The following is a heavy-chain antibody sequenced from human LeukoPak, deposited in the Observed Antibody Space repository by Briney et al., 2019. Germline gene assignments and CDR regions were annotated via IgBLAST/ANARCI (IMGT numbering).Heavy chain of an antibody. CDR3: ARDPTYYYDSSYFDY. CDR2: ISYDGSNK. V-gene: IGHV3-30*04. J-gene: IGHJ4*02. CDR1: GYTFSSYA. D-gene: IGHD3-22*01. Sequence: GRSLRLSCAASGYTFSSYAMHWVRQAPGKGLEWVAVISYDGSNKYYADSVKGRFTISRDNSKNTLYLQMNSLRAEDTAVYYCARDPTYYYDSSYFDYWGQGTLVTVSS.